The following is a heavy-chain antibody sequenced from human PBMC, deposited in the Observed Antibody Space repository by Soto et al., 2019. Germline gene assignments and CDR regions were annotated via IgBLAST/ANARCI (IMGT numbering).Heavy chain of an antibody. CDR2: MYSGGTT. V-gene: IGHV3-53*01. CDR3: ARVAGDDPLDI. D-gene: IGHD2-21*02. Sequence: TGGSLRLSCAASGFIVSSNYMTWVRQAPGKGLEWVSIMYSGGTTYYAESVKGRFTISRHISKNTLDLQMNTLRFEDTAVYYCARVAGDDPLDIWGPGTMVTVSS. CDR1: GFIVSSNY. J-gene: IGHJ3*02.